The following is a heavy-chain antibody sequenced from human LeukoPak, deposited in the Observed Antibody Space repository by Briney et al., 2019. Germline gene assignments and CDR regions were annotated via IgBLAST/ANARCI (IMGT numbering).Heavy chain of an antibody. CDR1: GFTLIDYN. V-gene: IGHV3-30*02. J-gene: IGHJ4*02. CDR3: ARGAAVALEL. CDR2: IQFDGTTE. D-gene: IGHD6-19*01. Sequence: GASLRLSCGASGFTLIDYNMHWVRQAPGKGLEYVAFIQFDGTTEYYTDSVKGRFTMSRDKSKNTLYLQMNSLRGGDTAVYYCARGAAVALELWGQGTLVTVSS.